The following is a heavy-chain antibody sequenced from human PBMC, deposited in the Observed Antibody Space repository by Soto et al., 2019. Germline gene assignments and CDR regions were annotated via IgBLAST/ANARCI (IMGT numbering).Heavy chain of an antibody. Sequence: GGSLRLSCAASGFTFSSYSMNWVRQAPGKGLEWVSYISSSSSTIYYADSVKGRFTISRDNAKNSLYLQMNSLRDEDTAVYYCAREMVHLGELLSLLYYYGMDVWGQGTTVTVSS. CDR2: ISSSSSTI. CDR3: AREMVHLGELLSLLYYYGMDV. V-gene: IGHV3-48*02. D-gene: IGHD3-10*01. J-gene: IGHJ6*02. CDR1: GFTFSSYS.